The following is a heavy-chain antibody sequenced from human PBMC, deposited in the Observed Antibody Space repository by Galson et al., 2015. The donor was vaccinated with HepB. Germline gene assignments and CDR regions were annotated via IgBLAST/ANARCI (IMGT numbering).Heavy chain of an antibody. CDR1: GDSVSSNSAA. Sequence: CAISGDSVSSNSAAWNWIRQSPSRGLEWLGRTYYRSKWYNDYAVSVKSRITINPDTSKNQFSLQLNSVTPEDTAVYYCARDRVIKDFWSGYWDHHYSGMDVWGQGTTVTVSS. CDR3: ARDRVIKDFWSGYWDHHYSGMDV. CDR2: TYYRSKWYN. V-gene: IGHV6-1*01. D-gene: IGHD3-3*01. J-gene: IGHJ6*02.